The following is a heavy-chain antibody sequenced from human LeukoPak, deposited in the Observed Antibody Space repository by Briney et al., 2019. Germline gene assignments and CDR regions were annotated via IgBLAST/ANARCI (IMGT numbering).Heavy chain of an antibody. CDR3: AKKLDARYLDWGGPSDY. D-gene: IGHD3-9*01. CDR2: ISGSGGST. CDR1: GFTFSSYA. V-gene: IGHV3-23*01. J-gene: IGHJ4*02. Sequence: PGGSLRLSCAASGFTFSSYAMSWVRQAPGKGLEWVSAISGSGGSTYYADSVKGRFTISRDNSKNTLYLQMNSLRAEDTAVYYCAKKLDARYLDWGGPSDYWGQGTLVTVSS.